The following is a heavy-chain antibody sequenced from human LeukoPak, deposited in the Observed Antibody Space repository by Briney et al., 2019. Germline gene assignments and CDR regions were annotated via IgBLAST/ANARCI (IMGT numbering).Heavy chain of an antibody. D-gene: IGHD3-22*01. CDR3: ARGSYYYDSSGYGASTRYFDY. CDR2: IFHSGST. J-gene: IGHJ4*02. CDR1: GGSISSSNW. Sequence: SETLSLTCDVSGGSISSSNWWSWVRQPPGKGLEWIGEIFHSGSTNYNPSLKSRVTISVDKSKNQFSLKLSSVTAADTAVYYCARGSYYYDSSGYGASTRYFDYWGQGTPVTVSS. V-gene: IGHV4-4*02.